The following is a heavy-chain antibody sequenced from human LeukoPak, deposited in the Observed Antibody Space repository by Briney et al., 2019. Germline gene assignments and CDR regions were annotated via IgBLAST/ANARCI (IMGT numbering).Heavy chain of an antibody. CDR1: GGTFSSYA. CDR3: ASGREEGDGYEDY. D-gene: IGHD5-24*01. Sequence: GASVKVSCKASGGTFSSYAISWVRQAPGQGLEWMGGIIPIFGTANYAQKFQGRVTITADESTSTAYMELSSLRSEDTAVYYCASGREEGDGYEDYWGQGTLVTVSS. J-gene: IGHJ4*02. CDR2: IIPIFGTA. V-gene: IGHV1-69*13.